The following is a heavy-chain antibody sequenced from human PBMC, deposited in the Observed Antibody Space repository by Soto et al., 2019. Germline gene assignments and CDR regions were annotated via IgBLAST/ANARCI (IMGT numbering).Heavy chain of an antibody. D-gene: IGHD3-3*01. J-gene: IGHJ6*03. CDR2: IYYSGST. CDR3: ARQAGLRFLEWLLNPPPPIPYYMDV. V-gene: IGHV4-39*01. CDR1: GGSISSSSYY. Sequence: SETLSLTCTVSGGSISSSSYYWGWIRQPPGKGLEWIGSIYYSGSTYYNPSLKSRVTITVDTSKNQFSLKLSSVTAADTAVYYCARQAGLRFLEWLLNPPPPIPYYMDVWGKGTTVTVSS.